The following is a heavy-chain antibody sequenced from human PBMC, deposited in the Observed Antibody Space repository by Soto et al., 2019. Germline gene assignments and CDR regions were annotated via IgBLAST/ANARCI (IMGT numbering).Heavy chain of an antibody. CDR3: ARDTGYCSGGSCYPVDYYYYGMDV. D-gene: IGHD2-15*01. CDR1: GFIFSDHY. CDR2: TRNKANSFTT. V-gene: IGHV3-72*01. Sequence: GGSLRLSCAVSGFIFSDHYMDWVRQAPGRGLEWVGRTRNKANSFTTEYAASVKGRFTISRDDSKSSLYLQMNSLRAEDTAVYYCARDTGYCSGGSCYPVDYYYYGMDVWGQGTTVTVSS. J-gene: IGHJ6*02.